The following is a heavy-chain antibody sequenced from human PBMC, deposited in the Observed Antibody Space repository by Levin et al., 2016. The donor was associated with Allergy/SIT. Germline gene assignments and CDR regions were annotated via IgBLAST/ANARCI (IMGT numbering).Heavy chain of an antibody. CDR3: ARDSAVASPSTISQASPWYFDL. CDR2: IYYSGST. J-gene: IGHJ2*01. V-gene: IGHV4-59*01. D-gene: IGHD2-2*01. Sequence: RQAPGKGLEWIGYIYYSGSTNYNPSLKSRVTISVDTSKNQFSLKLSSVTAADTAVYYCARDSAVASPSTISQASPWYFDLWGRGTLVTVSS.